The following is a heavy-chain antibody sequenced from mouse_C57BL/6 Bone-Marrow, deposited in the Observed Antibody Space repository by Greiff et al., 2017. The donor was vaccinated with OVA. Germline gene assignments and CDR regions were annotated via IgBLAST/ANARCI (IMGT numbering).Heavy chain of an antibody. CDR1: GYTFTDYE. Sequence: VKLVESGAELVRPGASVTLSCKASGYTFTDYEMHWVKQTPVHGLEWIGAIDPETGGTAYNQKFKGKAILTADKSSSTAYMELRSLTSEYSAVYYCTRGCYWGQGTLVTVSA. J-gene: IGHJ3*01. CDR3: TRGCY. V-gene: IGHV1-15*01. CDR2: IDPETGGT.